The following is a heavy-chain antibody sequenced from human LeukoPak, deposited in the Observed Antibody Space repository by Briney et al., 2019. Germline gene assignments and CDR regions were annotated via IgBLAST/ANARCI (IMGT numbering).Heavy chain of an antibody. J-gene: IGHJ4*02. CDR3: AKPQTTGRSGFDY. D-gene: IGHD4-11*01. V-gene: IGHV3-43*02. CDR2: ISGDGGGT. CDR1: GFTFDDYA. Sequence: PGGSLRLSCAASGFTFDDYAMHWVRQAPGKGLEWVSLISGDGGGTYYADTVKGRFTISRDNSKNSLYLQMNSLRTENTALYYCAKPQTTGRSGFDYWGQGTLVTVSS.